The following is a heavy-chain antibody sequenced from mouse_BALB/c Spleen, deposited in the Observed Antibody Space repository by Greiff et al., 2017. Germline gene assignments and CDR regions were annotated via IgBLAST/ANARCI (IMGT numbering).Heavy chain of an antibody. V-gene: IGHV1-15*01. J-gene: IGHJ4*01. Sequence: QVQLKESGAELVRPGASVTLSCKASGYTFTDYEMHWVKQTPVHGLEWIGAIDPETGGTAYNQKFKGKATLTADKSSSTAYMELRSLTSEDSAVYYCTRSGQLGHLSMDHWGQGTSVTVSS. CDR2: IDPETGGT. D-gene: IGHD3-1*01. CDR1: GYTFTDYE. CDR3: TRSGQLGHLSMDH.